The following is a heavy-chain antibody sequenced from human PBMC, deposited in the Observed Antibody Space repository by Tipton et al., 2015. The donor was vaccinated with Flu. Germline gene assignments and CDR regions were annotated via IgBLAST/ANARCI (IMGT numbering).Heavy chain of an antibody. V-gene: IGHV3-33*01. CDR1: GFTFSSYG. Sequence: SLRLSCAASGFTFSSYGMHWVRQAPGKGLECVAVIWSDGSNEYYADSVKGRFTISRDNADNSLYLQMDSLRAEDTAVYYCARDKAVGATLFDYWGQGTLVTVSS. J-gene: IGHJ4*02. D-gene: IGHD1-26*01. CDR2: IWSDGSNE. CDR3: ARDKAVGATLFDY.